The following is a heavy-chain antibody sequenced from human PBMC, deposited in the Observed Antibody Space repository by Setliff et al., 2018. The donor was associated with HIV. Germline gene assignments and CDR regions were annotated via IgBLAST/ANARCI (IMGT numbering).Heavy chain of an antibody. CDR2: ISAYNGNT. D-gene: IGHD6-13*01. V-gene: IGHV1-18*04. J-gene: IGHJ3*02. CDR1: GYTFSDYY. CDR3: ARGRGSSWIDAFDI. Sequence: VASVKVSCKAPGYTFSDYYLHWVRQAPGQAIEWMGWISAYNGNTNYAQKLQGRVTMTTDTSTSTAYMELRSLRSDDTAVYYCARGRGSSWIDAFDIWGQGTRVTVSS.